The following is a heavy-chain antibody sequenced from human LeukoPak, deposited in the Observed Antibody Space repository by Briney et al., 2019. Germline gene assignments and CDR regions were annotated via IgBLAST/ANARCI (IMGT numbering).Heavy chain of an antibody. V-gene: IGHV4-59*01. Sequence: SETLSLNCTVSGGSISSYYWSWIRQPQGKGLEWIGYIYYSGSTNYNPSLKSRVTISVDTSKNQFSLKLRSVTAADTAVYYCARWELHQGFDYWGQGTLVTVSS. D-gene: IGHD1-26*01. CDR1: GGSISSYY. CDR3: ARWELHQGFDY. CDR2: IYYSGST. J-gene: IGHJ4*02.